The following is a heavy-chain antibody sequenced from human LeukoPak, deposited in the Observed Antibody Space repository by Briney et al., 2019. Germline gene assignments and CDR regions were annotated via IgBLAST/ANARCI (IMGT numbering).Heavy chain of an antibody. CDR2: INPNSGGT. V-gene: IGHV1-2*02. J-gene: IGHJ4*02. D-gene: IGHD3-10*01. CDR1: GYTFTGYY. Sequence: ASVKVSCKASGYTFTGYYMHWVRQAPGQGLEWMGWINPNSGGTNYAQKFQGRVTMTRDTSISTAYMELSRLRSDDTAVYYCAREMVRGVIIRAPLGYWGQGTLVTVSS. CDR3: AREMVRGVIIRAPLGY.